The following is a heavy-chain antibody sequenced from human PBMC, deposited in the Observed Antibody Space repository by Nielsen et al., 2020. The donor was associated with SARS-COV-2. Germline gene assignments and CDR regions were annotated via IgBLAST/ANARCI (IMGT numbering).Heavy chain of an antibody. Sequence: GESLKISCAASGFSFSSYGMHWVRQAPGKGLEWVAVISYDGSNKYYADSVKGRFTISRDNSKNTLYLQMNSLRAEDTAVYYCAKMSPPGIAVGTAEYFQHWGQGTLVTVSS. J-gene: IGHJ1*01. V-gene: IGHV3-30-3*02. D-gene: IGHD6-19*01. CDR1: GFSFSSYG. CDR3: AKMSPPGIAVGTAEYFQH. CDR2: ISYDGSNK.